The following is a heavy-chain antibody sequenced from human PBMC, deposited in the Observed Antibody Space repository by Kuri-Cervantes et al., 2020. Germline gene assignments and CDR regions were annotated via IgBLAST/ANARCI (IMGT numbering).Heavy chain of an antibody. V-gene: IGHV3-7*01. D-gene: IGHD4-11*01. Sequence: GESLKISCAASGFTFSSYWMSWVRQAPGKGLEWVANIKQDGSEKYYVDSVKGRFTISRDNAKNSLYLQMNSLRAEDTAVYYCARVGPVTKGRRGMDVWGQGTTVTVSS. CDR3: ARVGPVTKGRRGMDV. J-gene: IGHJ6*02. CDR2: IKQDGSEK. CDR1: GFTFSSYW.